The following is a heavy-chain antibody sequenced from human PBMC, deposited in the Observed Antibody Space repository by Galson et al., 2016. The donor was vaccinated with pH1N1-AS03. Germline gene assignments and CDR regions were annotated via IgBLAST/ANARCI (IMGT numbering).Heavy chain of an antibody. D-gene: IGHD6-19*01. CDR1: GFPFSGYS. V-gene: IGHV3-21*01. CDR2: ISTTSSSI. J-gene: IGHJ4*02. CDR3: ARDGPPQGISVAGSFDF. Sequence: SLRLSCAASGFPFSGYSMNWVRQAPGKGLEWVSFISTTSSSIYYADSVKGRFTISRDNAKNSLFLQMNSLRDEDTAVYYCARDGPPQGISVAGSFDFWGQGTLSPSPQ.